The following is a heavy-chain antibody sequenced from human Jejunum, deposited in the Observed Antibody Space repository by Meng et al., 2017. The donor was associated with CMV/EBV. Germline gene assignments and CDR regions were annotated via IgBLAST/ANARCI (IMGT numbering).Heavy chain of an antibody. CDR1: FCSYT. D-gene: IGHD2-8*02. CDR2: VRGSGGST. CDR3: APVGGWGTGTPTAPVT. V-gene: IGHV3-23*01. Sequence: FCSYTMGWVRQAPGQGLEWVSAVRGSGGSTNYADSVKGRFTISRDNSKSTLYLQLNNLRAGDTAVYYCAPVGGWGTGTPTAPVTWGQGALVTVSS. J-gene: IGHJ5*02.